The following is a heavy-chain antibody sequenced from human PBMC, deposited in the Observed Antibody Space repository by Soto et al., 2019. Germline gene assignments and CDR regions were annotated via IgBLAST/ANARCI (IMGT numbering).Heavy chain of an antibody. V-gene: IGHV3-30-3*01. CDR3: ARGLRYSYKDAFEI. D-gene: IGHD5-18*01. CDR2: ISFDAINQ. CDR1: GFTFNNYA. J-gene: IGHJ3*02. Sequence: LVVESGGGVVQPGKSLRLSCVASGFTFNNYAMHWVRQAPGKGLEWVAGISFDAINQYYADSVRGRYTIARKNSKNRLSLEMNSLRIEDTAVYYYARGLRYSYKDAFEIWGQGTTVIVSS.